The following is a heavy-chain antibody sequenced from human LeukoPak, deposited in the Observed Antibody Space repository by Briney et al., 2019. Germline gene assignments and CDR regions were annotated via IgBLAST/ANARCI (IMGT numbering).Heavy chain of an antibody. V-gene: IGHV3-23*01. CDR2: ISGSGGST. CDR1: GFTFSSYA. Sequence: GGSLRLSCAAPGFTFSSYAMSWVRQAPGKGLEWVSAISGSGGSTYYADSVKGRFTISRDNSKNTLYLQMNSLRAEDTAVYYCAKGYQLLYASPDAFDIWGQGTMVTVSS. CDR3: AKGYQLLYASPDAFDI. J-gene: IGHJ3*02. D-gene: IGHD2-2*01.